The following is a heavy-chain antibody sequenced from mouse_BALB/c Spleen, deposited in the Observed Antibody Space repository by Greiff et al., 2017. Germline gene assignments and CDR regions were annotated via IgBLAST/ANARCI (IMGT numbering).Heavy chain of an antibody. CDR3: ARSGGTPFYYYAMDY. CDR1: GYTFTSYV. Sequence: VQLQQSGPELVKPGASVKMSCKASGYTFTSYVMHWVKQKPGQGLEWIGYINPYNDGTKYNEKFKGKATLTSDKSSSTAYMELSSLTSEDSAVYYCARSGGTPFYYYAMDYWGQGTSVTVSS. D-gene: IGHD2-14*01. J-gene: IGHJ4*01. V-gene: IGHV1-14*01. CDR2: INPYNDGT.